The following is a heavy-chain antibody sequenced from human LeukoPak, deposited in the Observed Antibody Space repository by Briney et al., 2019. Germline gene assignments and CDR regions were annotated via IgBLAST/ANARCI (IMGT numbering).Heavy chain of an antibody. D-gene: IGHD3-22*01. CDR1: GGSISSSNW. Sequence: PSETLSLTCAVSGGSISSSNWWSWVRQPPGKGLEWIGEIYHSGSTNYNPSLKSRVTISVDKSKNQFSLKLSSVTAADTAVYYCARDGPYDSSGYTNWFDPWGQGTLDTVSS. J-gene: IGHJ5*02. CDR2: IYHSGST. CDR3: ARDGPYDSSGYTNWFDP. V-gene: IGHV4-4*02.